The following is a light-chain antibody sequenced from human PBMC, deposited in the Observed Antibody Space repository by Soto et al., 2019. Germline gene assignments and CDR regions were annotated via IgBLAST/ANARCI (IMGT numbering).Light chain of an antibody. CDR2: DAS. V-gene: IGKV1-5*01. Sequence: DIQMTQSPSTLSSSVGDRVTITCRASQSISSWLAWYQQKPGKAPKLLIYDASSLESGVPSRFSGSGSGTDFTITISRLHPDDFANYYCQQYNSYWTFGQGTKVEIK. CDR1: QSISSW. J-gene: IGKJ1*01. CDR3: QQYNSYWT.